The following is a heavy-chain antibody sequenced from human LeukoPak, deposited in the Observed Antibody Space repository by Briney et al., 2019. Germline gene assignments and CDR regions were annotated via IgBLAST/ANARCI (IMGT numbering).Heavy chain of an antibody. D-gene: IGHD6-6*01. Sequence: GRSLRLSCAASGFTFSSYAMHWVRQAPGKGLEWVAVISYDGSNRYYADSVRGRFTISRDNSRNTLYLQMNSLRAEDTAVYYCARAQRSSSSNCYYGMDVWGQGTTVTVSS. CDR2: ISYDGSNR. CDR1: GFTFSSYA. CDR3: ARAQRSSSSNCYYGMDV. V-gene: IGHV3-30-3*01. J-gene: IGHJ6*02.